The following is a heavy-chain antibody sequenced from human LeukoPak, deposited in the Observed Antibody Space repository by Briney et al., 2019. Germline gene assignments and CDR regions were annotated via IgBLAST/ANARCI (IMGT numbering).Heavy chain of an antibody. Sequence: PSETLSLTCTVSGGSISSYYWSWIRQPAGKGLEWIGRIYTSGSTNYNPSLKSRVTMSVDTSKNQFSLKLSSVTAADTAVHYCARNTVRGVISYYYYYGMDVWGQGTTVTVSS. V-gene: IGHV4-4*07. CDR2: IYTSGST. CDR3: ARNTVRGVISYYYYYGMDV. J-gene: IGHJ6*02. D-gene: IGHD3-10*01. CDR1: GGSISSYY.